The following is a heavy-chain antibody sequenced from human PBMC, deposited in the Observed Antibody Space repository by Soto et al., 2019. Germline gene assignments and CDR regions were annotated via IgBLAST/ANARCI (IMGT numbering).Heavy chain of an antibody. CDR1: GGSFSGYY. D-gene: IGHD5-12*01. J-gene: IGHJ4*02. Sequence: SETLSLTCAVYGGSFSGYYWSWIRQPPGKGLEWIGEINHSGSTNYNPSLKSRVTISVDTSTNQFSLKLSSVTAADTAVYYCARGFSGYDYYFDYWGQGTLVTGSS. V-gene: IGHV4-34*01. CDR3: ARGFSGYDYYFDY. CDR2: INHSGST.